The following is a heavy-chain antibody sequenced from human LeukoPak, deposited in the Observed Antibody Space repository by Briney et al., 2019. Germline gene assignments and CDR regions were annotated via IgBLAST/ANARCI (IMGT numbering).Heavy chain of an antibody. CDR1: GGSISTSSYY. Sequence: SETLSLICTVSGGSISTSSYYWGWVRQPPGKGLEWIGNIFYSGSTYYSPSLKSRVTISLDTSRNQFSLKLSSVTAADTAVYYCARTIYGDYGIGGFDYWGQGTLVTVSS. D-gene: IGHD4-17*01. CDR3: ARTIYGDYGIGGFDY. J-gene: IGHJ4*02. CDR2: IFYSGST. V-gene: IGHV4-39*07.